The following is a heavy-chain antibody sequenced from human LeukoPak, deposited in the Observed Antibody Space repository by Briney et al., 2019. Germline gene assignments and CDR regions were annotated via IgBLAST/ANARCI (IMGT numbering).Heavy chain of an antibody. D-gene: IGHD3-3*01. CDR1: GYSISSGYY. Sequence: PSETLSLTCTVSGYSISSGYYWGSIRQPPGKGLEWIGSIYLSGSTSYTPSIKSRATLSVDTSNNQFSLNLSSLTAADTAVYYCARAPRITIFGVVKNGFDPWGQGTLVTVSS. V-gene: IGHV4-38-2*02. CDR2: IYLSGST. CDR3: ARAPRITIFGVVKNGFDP. J-gene: IGHJ5*02.